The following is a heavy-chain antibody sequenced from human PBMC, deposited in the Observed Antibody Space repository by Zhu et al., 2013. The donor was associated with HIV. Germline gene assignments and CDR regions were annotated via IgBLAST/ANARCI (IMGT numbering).Heavy chain of an antibody. V-gene: IGHV1-69*06. CDR2: IIPIFGTA. CDR1: GGTFSSYA. J-gene: IGHJ6*02. Sequence: QVQLVQSGAEVKKPGSSVKVSCKASGGTFSSYAISWVRQAPGQGLEWMGGIIPIFGTANYAQKFQGRVTITADKSTSTAYMELSSLRSEDTAVYYCAREGYCSGGSCYSPPYYYYYGMDVWGQGTTVTVSS. CDR3: AREGYCSGGSCYSPPYYYYYGMDV. D-gene: IGHD2-15*01.